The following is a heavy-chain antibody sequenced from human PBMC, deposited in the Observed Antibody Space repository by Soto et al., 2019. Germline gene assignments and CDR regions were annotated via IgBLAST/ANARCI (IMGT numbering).Heavy chain of an antibody. J-gene: IGHJ4*02. CDR1: GFTFSSYA. D-gene: IGHD1-26*01. V-gene: IGHV3-30-3*01. Sequence: QVQLVESGGGVVQPGRSLRLSCAASGFTFSSYAMHWVRQAPGKGLEWVAVISYDGSNKYYADSVKGRFTISRDNSKNTLYLQMNGLSAEDTAVYYCARVRGSWFDYWGQGTLVTVSS. CDR3: ARVRGSWFDY. CDR2: ISYDGSNK.